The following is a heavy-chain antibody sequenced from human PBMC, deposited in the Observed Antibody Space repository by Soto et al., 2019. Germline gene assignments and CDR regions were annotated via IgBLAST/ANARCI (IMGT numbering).Heavy chain of an antibody. CDR3: ARVRQGYCSGGSCYDRANWFDP. V-gene: IGHV1-8*01. D-gene: IGHD2-15*01. CDR2: MNPNSGNT. J-gene: IGHJ5*02. Sequence: ASVKVSCKASGYTFTSYDINWVRQATGQGLEWMGWMNPNSGNTGYAQKFQGRVTMTRNTPISTAYMELSSLRSEDTAVYYCARVRQGYCSGGSCYDRANWFDPWGQGTLVTVSS. CDR1: GYTFTSYD.